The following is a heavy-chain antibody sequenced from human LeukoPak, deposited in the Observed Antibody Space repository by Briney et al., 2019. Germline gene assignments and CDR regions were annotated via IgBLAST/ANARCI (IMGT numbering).Heavy chain of an antibody. CDR1: GGSISSGIYY. Sequence: SETLSLTCAVSGGSISSGIYYWGWIRQPPGKGLEWIGSVFYGGSTYYNPSLKTRVTISVDTSKNQFSLKLSSVTAADTAVYYCARDNDSSSYWGQGTLVTVSS. V-gene: IGHV4-39*07. CDR3: ARDNDSSSY. J-gene: IGHJ4*02. CDR2: VFYGGST. D-gene: IGHD3-22*01.